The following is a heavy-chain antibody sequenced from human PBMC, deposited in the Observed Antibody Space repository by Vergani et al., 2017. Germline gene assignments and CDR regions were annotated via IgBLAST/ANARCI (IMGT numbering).Heavy chain of an antibody. D-gene: IGHD6-13*01. V-gene: IGHV4-39*07. CDR2: IYYSGST. CDR3: ARVGQQLVFAGVDY. Sequence: QLQLQESGPGLVKPSETLSLTCTVSGGSISSSSYYWGWIRQPPGKGLEWIGSIYYSGSTYYNPSLKSRVTISVDTSKNQFSLKLSSVTAADTAVYYCARVGQQLVFAGVDYWGQGTLVTVSS. J-gene: IGHJ4*02. CDR1: GGSISSSSYY.